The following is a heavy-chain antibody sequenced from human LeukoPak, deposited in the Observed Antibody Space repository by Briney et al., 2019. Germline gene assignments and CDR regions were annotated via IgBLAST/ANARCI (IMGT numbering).Heavy chain of an antibody. D-gene: IGHD3-10*01. CDR2: ISSSSSYI. CDR3: ARLLKYYYGSGSYSDAFDI. CDR1: GFTFSSYS. Sequence: PGGSLRLSCAASGFTFSSYSMNWVRQAPGKGLEWVSSISSSSSYIYYADSVKGRFTISRDNSKNTLCLQMNTLRAEDTAVYYCARLLKYYYGSGSYSDAFDIWGQGTVVTVSS. V-gene: IGHV3-21*04. J-gene: IGHJ3*02.